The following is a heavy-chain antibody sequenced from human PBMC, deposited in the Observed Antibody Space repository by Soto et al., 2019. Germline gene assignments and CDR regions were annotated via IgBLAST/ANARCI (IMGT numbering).Heavy chain of an antibody. CDR1: GGSISSGGYS. V-gene: IGHV4-30-2*01. CDR2: IYHSGST. CDR3: ARDRRYYGSGSEFYYYGMDV. J-gene: IGHJ6*02. Sequence: LSLTCAVSGGSISSGGYSWSWIRQPPGKGLEWIGYIYHSGSTYYNPSLKSRVTISVDRSKNQFSLKLSSVTAADTAVYYCARDRRYYGSGSEFYYYGMDVWGQGTTVTVSS. D-gene: IGHD3-10*01.